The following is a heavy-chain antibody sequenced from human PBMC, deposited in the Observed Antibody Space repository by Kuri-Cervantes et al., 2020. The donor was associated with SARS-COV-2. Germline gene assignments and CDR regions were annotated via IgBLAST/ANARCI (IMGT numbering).Heavy chain of an antibody. CDR3: ARGSARPVWSGYYTRGGWFDP. CDR2: INHSGST. D-gene: IGHD3-3*01. V-gene: IGHV4-34*01. Sequence: ESLKISCAVYGGSFSGYYWSWIRQPPGKGLEWIGEINHSGSTNYNPSLKSRVTISVDTSKNQFSLKLSSVTAADTAVYYCARGSARPVWSGYYTRGGWFDPWGQGTLVTVSS. CDR1: GGSFSGYY. J-gene: IGHJ5*02.